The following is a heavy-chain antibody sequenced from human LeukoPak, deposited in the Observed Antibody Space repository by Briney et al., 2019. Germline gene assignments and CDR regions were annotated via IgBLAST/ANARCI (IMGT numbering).Heavy chain of an antibody. V-gene: IGHV4-61*02. CDR1: GGSISSGSYY. CDR3: ARARLYSNYFYYYGMDV. Sequence: SETLSLTCTVSGGSISSGSYYWSWIRQPAGKGLEWIGRIYTSGSTNYNPSLKSRVTISVDTSKNQFSLKLSSVTAADTAVYYCARARLYSNYFYYYGMDVWGQGTTVTVSS. CDR2: IYTSGST. D-gene: IGHD4-11*01. J-gene: IGHJ6*02.